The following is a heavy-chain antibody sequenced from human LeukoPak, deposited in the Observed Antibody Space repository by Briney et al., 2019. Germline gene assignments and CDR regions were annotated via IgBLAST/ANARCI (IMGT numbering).Heavy chain of an antibody. CDR3: AREGYGGNVNGFDY. D-gene: IGHD4-23*01. J-gene: IGHJ4*02. V-gene: IGHV4-59*12. Sequence: SETLSLTCTVSGGSISSYGWSWIRQPPGKGLEWIGYISYSGSTNYNPSLKSRVTISLDTSKNQFSLKLSSVTAADTAVYYCAREGYGGNVNGFDYWGQGTLVTVFS. CDR1: GGSISSYG. CDR2: ISYSGST.